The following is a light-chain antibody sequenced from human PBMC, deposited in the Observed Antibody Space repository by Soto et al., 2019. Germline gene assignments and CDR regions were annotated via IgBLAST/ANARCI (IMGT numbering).Light chain of an antibody. CDR2: EGS. J-gene: IGLJ2*01. CDR1: SSDAGSYNL. CDR3: CSYAGSSTYVV. V-gene: IGLV2-23*01. Sequence: QSALTQPASVSGSPGQSIPISCTGTSSDAGSYNLVSWYQQHPGKAPKLMIYEGSKRPSGVSNRFSGSKSGNTASLTISGLQAEDEADYYCCSYAGSSTYVVFGGGTKLTVL.